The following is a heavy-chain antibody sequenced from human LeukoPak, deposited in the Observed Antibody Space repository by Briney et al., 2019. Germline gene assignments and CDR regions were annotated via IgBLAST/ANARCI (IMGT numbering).Heavy chain of an antibody. CDR2: ISWNSGSI. Sequence: PGGSLRLPCAASGFTFDDYAMHWVRQAPGKGLEWVSGISWNSGSIGYADSVKGRFTISRDNAKNSLYLQMNSLRAEDTALYYCAKDEYYYDSSGYSRFGTFDYWGQGTLVTVSS. D-gene: IGHD3-22*01. J-gene: IGHJ4*02. CDR1: GFTFDDYA. CDR3: AKDEYYYDSSGYSRFGTFDY. V-gene: IGHV3-9*01.